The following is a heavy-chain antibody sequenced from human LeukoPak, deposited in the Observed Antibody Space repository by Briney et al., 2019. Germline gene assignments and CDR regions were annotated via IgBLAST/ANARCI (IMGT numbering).Heavy chain of an antibody. J-gene: IGHJ6*02. Sequence: KTSETLSLTCTVSGGSISSGGYYWSWIRQHPGKGLEWIGYIYYSGSTYYNPSLKSRVTISVDTSKNQFSLKLSSVTAADTAVYYCARVGVVHYGMDVWGQGTTATVSS. CDR1: GGSISSGGYY. V-gene: IGHV4-31*03. D-gene: IGHD3-10*01. CDR2: IYYSGST. CDR3: ARVGVVHYGMDV.